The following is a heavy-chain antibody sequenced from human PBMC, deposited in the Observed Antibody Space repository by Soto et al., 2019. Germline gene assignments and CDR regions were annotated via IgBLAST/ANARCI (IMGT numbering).Heavy chain of an antibody. D-gene: IGHD3-10*01. V-gene: IGHV3-30*18. CDR1: DFTVKGYG. CDR2: ISYDGSNK. J-gene: IGHJ4*02. Sequence: LRLSCAAWDFTVKGYGMHWGRQAPGKGLEWVAVISYDGSNKYYADSVKGRFTISRDNSKNTLYLQMNSLRAEDTAVYYCAKVILGITGPTWAGKGGLDYWGQGMLVTVSS. CDR3: AKVILGITGPTWAGKGGLDY.